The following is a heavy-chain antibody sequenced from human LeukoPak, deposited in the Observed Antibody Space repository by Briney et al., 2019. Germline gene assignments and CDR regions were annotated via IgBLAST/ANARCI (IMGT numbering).Heavy chain of an antibody. J-gene: IGHJ5*01. Sequence: QPGGSLRLSCAASGFTFSSYSMNWVRQAPGKGLEWVSYISSSSSTIYYADSVKGRFTISRDNSKNTLFLQMSSLRAEDTAVYYCARAYSSSWYDFWGQGTLVTVSS. CDR2: ISSSSSTI. D-gene: IGHD6-13*01. CDR1: GFTFSSYS. V-gene: IGHV3-48*01. CDR3: ARAYSSSWYDF.